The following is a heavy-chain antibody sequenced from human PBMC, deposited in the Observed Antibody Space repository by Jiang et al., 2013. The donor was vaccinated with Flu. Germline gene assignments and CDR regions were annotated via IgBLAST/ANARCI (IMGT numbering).Heavy chain of an antibody. CDR3: ARGLTWGRYGANLYYID. J-gene: IGHJ6*03. CDR2: IYSDGDT. CDR1: GFFVRNNY. Sequence: VQLLESGGGLIQPGGSLRLSCAVSGFFVRNNYMTWVRQAPGKGLEWVSVIYSDGDTFYADSVTGRFSISRDMSKNTLHLQMNSLRAEDTAMYFCARGLTWGRYGANLYYID. V-gene: IGHV3-53*01. D-gene: IGHD3-16*01.